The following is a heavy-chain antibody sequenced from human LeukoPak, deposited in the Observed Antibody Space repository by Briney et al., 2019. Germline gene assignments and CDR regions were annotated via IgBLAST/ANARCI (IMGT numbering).Heavy chain of an antibody. Sequence: NPSETLSLTCTVSGGSISSSSYYWGWIRQPPGKGLEWIGSIYYSGSTYYNPSLKSRVTISVDTSKNQFSLKLSSVTAADTAVYYCARRDDAFDIWGQGTMVTVSS. J-gene: IGHJ3*02. V-gene: IGHV4-39*01. CDR1: GGSISSSSYY. CDR3: ARRDDAFDI. CDR2: IYYSGST.